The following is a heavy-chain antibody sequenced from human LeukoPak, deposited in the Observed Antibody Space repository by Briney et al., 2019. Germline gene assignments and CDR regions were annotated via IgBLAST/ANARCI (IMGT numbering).Heavy chain of an antibody. Sequence: GGSLRLSCAASGFTFSSYSMNWVRQAPGKGLEWVSYISSSSSTIYYADSVKGRFTISRDNDKNSLYLQMNSLRAEDTAVYYCAREPNPFGVATNWFDPWGQGTLVPVS. J-gene: IGHJ5*02. D-gene: IGHD3-3*01. CDR3: AREPNPFGVATNWFDP. V-gene: IGHV3-48*04. CDR2: ISSSSSTI. CDR1: GFTFSSYS.